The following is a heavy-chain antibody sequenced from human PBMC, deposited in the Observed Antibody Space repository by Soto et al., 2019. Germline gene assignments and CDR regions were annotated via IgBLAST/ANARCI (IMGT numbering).Heavy chain of an antibody. CDR1: GFTFGTYW. D-gene: IGHD4-17*01. CDR3: ARSGDVATVTDY. Sequence: PGGSLRLSCAASGFTFGTYWMSWVRQAPGKGLEWVANINEDGSKNYYVDSVRGRFTISRDNAQKSSYLHMSSLRAEDTAVYYCARSGDVATVTDYWGQGTLVTVSS. V-gene: IGHV3-7*01. CDR2: INEDGSKN. J-gene: IGHJ4*02.